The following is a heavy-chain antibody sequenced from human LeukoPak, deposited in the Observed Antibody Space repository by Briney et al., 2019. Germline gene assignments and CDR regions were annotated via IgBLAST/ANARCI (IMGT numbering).Heavy chain of an antibody. Sequence: PSETLSLTCAVSGGSISSSNWWSWVRQPPGKGLEWIGEIYHSGSTNYNPSLKSRVTISVDKSKNQFSLKLSSVTAADTAAYYCARGRYSYGPHYFDYWGQGTLVTVSS. CDR2: IYHSGST. J-gene: IGHJ4*02. D-gene: IGHD5-18*01. CDR1: GGSISSSNW. CDR3: ARGRYSYGPHYFDY. V-gene: IGHV4-4*02.